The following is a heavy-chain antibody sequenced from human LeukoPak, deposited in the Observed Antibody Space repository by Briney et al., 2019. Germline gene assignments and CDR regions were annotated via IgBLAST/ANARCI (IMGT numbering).Heavy chain of an antibody. J-gene: IGHJ5*02. V-gene: IGHV1-2*02. D-gene: IGHD1-26*01. CDR3: ARDGYSGRFDP. CDR2: INPKSGDT. CDR1: GYTFSGYY. Sequence: ASVKVSCKGSGYTFSGYYMHWVRQAPGQGLEWMGWINPKSGDTKYAQKFQGRVTMTRDTSISTAYMELSRLRSDDTAVYYCARDGYSGRFDPWGQRTLVTVSS.